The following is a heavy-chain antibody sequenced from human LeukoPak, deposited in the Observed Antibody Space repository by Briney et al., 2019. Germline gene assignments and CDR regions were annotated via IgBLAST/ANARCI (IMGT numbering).Heavy chain of an antibody. CDR3: ARATMSGRYYFYNMDV. Sequence: GRSLRLSCAASGFSFSTYAMHWVRQAPGKGLEWVAVMSYDGTNKYYTDSVKGRFTISRDNSKNTLYLQMNSLRTEDTAVYYCARATMSGRYYFYNMDVWGLGTTVTVSS. J-gene: IGHJ6*02. V-gene: IGHV3-30-3*01. CDR1: GFSFSTYA. CDR2: MSYDGTNK. D-gene: IGHD5-24*01.